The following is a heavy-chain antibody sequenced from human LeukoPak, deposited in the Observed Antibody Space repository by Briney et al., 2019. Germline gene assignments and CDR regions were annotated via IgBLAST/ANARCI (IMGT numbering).Heavy chain of an antibody. CDR1: GFTFSSYA. D-gene: IGHD6-13*01. CDR3: AKGGHSGSWYLFDY. CDR2: ISGSGGST. Sequence: GGSLRLSCAASGFTFSSYAMSWVRQAPGKGLEWVSAISGSGGSTYYADSVKGRFTISRDNSKNTLYLQMNSLRAEDTAVYDCAKGGHSGSWYLFDYWGQGTLVTVSS. V-gene: IGHV3-23*01. J-gene: IGHJ4*02.